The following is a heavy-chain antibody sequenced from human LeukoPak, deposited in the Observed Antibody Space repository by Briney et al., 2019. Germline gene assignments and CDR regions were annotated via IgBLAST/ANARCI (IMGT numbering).Heavy chain of an antibody. Sequence: GGSLRLSCAASGFTFSSYEMNWVRQAPGKGLERVSYISSSASTIYYADSVKGRFTISRDNAKNSLYLQMNSLRAEDTGLYYCARSRGSWPDYFDYWGQGTLVTVTS. CDR3: ARSRGSWPDYFDY. CDR2: ISSSASTI. D-gene: IGHD6-13*01. V-gene: IGHV3-48*03. CDR1: GFTFSSYE. J-gene: IGHJ4*02.